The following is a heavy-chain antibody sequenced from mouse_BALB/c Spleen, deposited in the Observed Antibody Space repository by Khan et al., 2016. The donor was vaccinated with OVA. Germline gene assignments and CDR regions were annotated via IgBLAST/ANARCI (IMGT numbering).Heavy chain of an antibody. V-gene: IGHV9-4*02. J-gene: IGHJ4*01. Sequence: QIQLVQSGPELKKPGETVRISCKASGYTFTTAGIQWVQKMPGKGLKWIGWINTHSGVPKYAEDFKGRFAFSLEISVNTAYLQITNLKNEDTATYCCARGWASYYRNDGGAMEYWGQGTSGTVSS. D-gene: IGHD2-14*01. CDR1: GYTFTTAG. CDR2: INTHSGVP. CDR3: ARGWASYYRNDGGAMEY.